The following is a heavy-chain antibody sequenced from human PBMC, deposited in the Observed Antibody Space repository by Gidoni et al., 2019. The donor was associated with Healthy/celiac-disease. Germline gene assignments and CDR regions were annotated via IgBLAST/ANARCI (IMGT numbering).Heavy chain of an antibody. CDR3: ARARNWLLGFDY. CDR1: GGSISSYY. CDR2: IYYSGST. V-gene: IGHV4-59*01. Sequence: QVQLQESGPGLVKPSETLSLTCTVSGGSISSYYWSWIRQPPGKGLEWIGYIYYSGSTNYNPSLKSRVTISVDTSKNQFSLKLSSVTAADTAVYYCARARNWLLGFDYWGLGTLVTVSS. D-gene: IGHD3-9*01. J-gene: IGHJ4*02.